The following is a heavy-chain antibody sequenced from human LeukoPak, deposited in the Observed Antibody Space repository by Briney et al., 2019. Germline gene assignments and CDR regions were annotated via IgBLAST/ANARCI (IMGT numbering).Heavy chain of an antibody. CDR2: INHSGRT. D-gene: IGHD3-3*01. CDR1: GGSFSGYY. V-gene: IGHV4-34*01. J-gene: IGHJ4*02. Sequence: SETLSLTCAVYGGSFSGYYWSWIRQPPGKGLDWIGEINHSGRTNYNPSLKSRVTISVDTSKNQFSLKLSSVTAGDTAVYFCARRGFWSGYYTGSVTFDYWGQGTLVTVSS. CDR3: ARRGFWSGYYTGSVTFDY.